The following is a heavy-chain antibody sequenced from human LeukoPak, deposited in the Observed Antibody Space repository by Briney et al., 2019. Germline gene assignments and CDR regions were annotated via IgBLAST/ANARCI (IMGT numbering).Heavy chain of an antibody. V-gene: IGHV3-23*01. D-gene: IGHD3-9*01. Sequence: GGSLRLSCAASGFTFSTYAVNWVRQAPGKGLEWVSTISGSGDSTYYADSVKGRFTISRDNSKNTLYLQMNSLRAEDTAVYYCAKDSALRYFDWLSPGNWFDPWGQGTLVTVSS. J-gene: IGHJ5*02. CDR1: GFTFSTYA. CDR3: AKDSALRYFDWLSPGNWFDP. CDR2: ISGSGDST.